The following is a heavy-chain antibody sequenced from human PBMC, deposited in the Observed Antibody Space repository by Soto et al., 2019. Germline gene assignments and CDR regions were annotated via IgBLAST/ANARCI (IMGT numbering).Heavy chain of an antibody. CDR1: GFSLSTSGVG. J-gene: IGHJ4*02. D-gene: IGHD2-21*01. Sequence: QITLKESGPTLVNPTQTLTLTCTFSGFSLSTSGVGVGWIRQPAGKALEWLARIYWNDDKRYSPSLKSRPTITKDTSKNQVVLTMTNMDPVDTATYYCAHRHNPGGSMWYYFDYWGQGTLVTVSS. CDR3: AHRHNPGGSMWYYFDY. V-gene: IGHV2-5*01. CDR2: IYWNDDK.